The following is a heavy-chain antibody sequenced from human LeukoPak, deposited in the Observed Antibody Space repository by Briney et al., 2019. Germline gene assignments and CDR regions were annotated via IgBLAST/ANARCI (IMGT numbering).Heavy chain of an antibody. CDR2: IYPGDSDT. Sequence: GESLKISWKGSGYSFTTYWIGWVRQMPGKGLEWMGLIYPGDSDTKYSPSFQGHVTISADKFIDTVYLQWNNLKASDTAMYYCARRESGGAFDIWGQGTMVTVSS. CDR1: GYSFTTYW. J-gene: IGHJ3*02. D-gene: IGHD3-10*01. CDR3: ARRESGGAFDI. V-gene: IGHV5-51*01.